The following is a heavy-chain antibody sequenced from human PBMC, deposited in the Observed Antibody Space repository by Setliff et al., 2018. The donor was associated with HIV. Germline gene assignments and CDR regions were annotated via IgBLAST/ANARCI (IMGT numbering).Heavy chain of an antibody. J-gene: IGHJ4*02. D-gene: IGHD1-1*01. V-gene: IGHV3-30*02. CDR2: IRYDGSNK. CDR3: ARDLDYYFDY. Sequence: LRLSCAASGFTFSSYGMHWVRQAPGKGLEWVAFIRYDGSNKYYADSVKGRFTISRDNAKNSLFLQMNSLRAEDTAVYYCARDLDYYFDYWGQGTLVTVSS. CDR1: GFTFSSYG.